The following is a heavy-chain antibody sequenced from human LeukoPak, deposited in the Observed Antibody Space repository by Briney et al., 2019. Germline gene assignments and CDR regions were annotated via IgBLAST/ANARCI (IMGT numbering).Heavy chain of an antibody. CDR1: DYTFTSYG. CDR3: ARLSHPEYYDFWSGYFRY. D-gene: IGHD3-3*01. Sequence: GASVKVSCKASDYTFTSYGISWVRQAPGQGLEWMGWISAYNGNTNYAQKLQGRVTMTTDTPTSTAYMELRSLRSDDTAVYYCARLSHPEYYDFWSGYFRYWGQGTLVTVSS. J-gene: IGHJ4*02. V-gene: IGHV1-18*01. CDR2: ISAYNGNT.